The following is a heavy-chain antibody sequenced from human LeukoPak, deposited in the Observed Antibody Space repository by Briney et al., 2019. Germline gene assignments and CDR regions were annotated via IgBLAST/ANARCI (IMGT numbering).Heavy chain of an antibody. CDR3: VRDRAPWGGALGGAKGMDV. CDR1: GFTFSNYA. D-gene: IGHD3-10*01. CDR2: ISYEGSVT. V-gene: IGHV3-30*04. Sequence: PGGSPRLSCAASGFTFSNYAFHWVRQPPGKGLEWAAVISYEGSVTYYADSVKGRFTISRDNSKNTLDLQMNSLRVEDTAVYYCVRDRAPWGGALGGAKGMDVWGEGTTVTVSS. J-gene: IGHJ6*04.